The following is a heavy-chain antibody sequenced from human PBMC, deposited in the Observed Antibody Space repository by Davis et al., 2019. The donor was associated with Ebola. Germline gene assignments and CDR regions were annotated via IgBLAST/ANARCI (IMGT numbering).Heavy chain of an antibody. J-gene: IGHJ4*02. CDR1: GFTFSSYW. V-gene: IGHV3-7*03. Sequence: GESLKISCAASGFTFSSYWMSWVRQAPGKGLEWVANIKQDGSEKYYVDSVRGRFTISRDNAKNSLYLQMNSLRAEDTAVYYCARGGAVAGNWGQGTLVTVSS. D-gene: IGHD6-19*01. CDR3: ARGGAVAGN. CDR2: IKQDGSEK.